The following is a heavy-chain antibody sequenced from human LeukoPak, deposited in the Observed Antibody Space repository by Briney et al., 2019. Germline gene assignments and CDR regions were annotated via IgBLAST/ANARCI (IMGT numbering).Heavy chain of an antibody. J-gene: IGHJ4*02. CDR3: ARLALQEVGATQTYYLDY. Sequence: SETLSLTCTVSGYSISSGYYWGWIRQPPGKGLEWIGSIQHSGSTNDNPSLRSRVTISLDTSKPQFSLKLSSVTAADTAVYYCARLALQEVGATQTYYLDYWGQGTLVTVSS. CDR1: GYSISSGYY. CDR2: IQHSGST. D-gene: IGHD1-26*01. V-gene: IGHV4-38-2*02.